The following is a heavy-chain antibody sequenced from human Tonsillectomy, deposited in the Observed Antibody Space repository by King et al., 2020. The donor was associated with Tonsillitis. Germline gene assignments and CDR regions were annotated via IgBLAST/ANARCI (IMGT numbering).Heavy chain of an antibody. CDR1: GGSISSSSYY. Sequence: QLQESGPGLVKPSETLSLTCTVSGGSISSSSYYWGWIRQPPGKGLEWIGSTYYSGSTYYNPSLKSRVTISVDTSKNQFSLKLSSVTAADTAAYYCARTYYDSSGYYPGAFDIWGQGTMVTVSS. D-gene: IGHD3-22*01. CDR3: ARTYYDSSGYYPGAFDI. V-gene: IGHV4-39*01. J-gene: IGHJ3*02. CDR2: TYYSGST.